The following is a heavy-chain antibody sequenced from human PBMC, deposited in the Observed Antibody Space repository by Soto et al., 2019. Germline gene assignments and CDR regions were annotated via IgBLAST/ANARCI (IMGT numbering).Heavy chain of an antibody. V-gene: IGHV3-74*01. D-gene: IGHD2-15*01. Sequence: PGGSLRLSCAASGFSFSSYWMYWVRQVPGEGLVWVSRMNADGSSTSYADSVKGRLIISRDNARNTLFLQMSSLRAEDTVVYYCVNYCRGGPCYQIWGKGTRVTVSS. J-gene: IGHJ4*02. CDR3: VNYCRGGPCYQI. CDR2: MNADGSST. CDR1: GFSFSSYW.